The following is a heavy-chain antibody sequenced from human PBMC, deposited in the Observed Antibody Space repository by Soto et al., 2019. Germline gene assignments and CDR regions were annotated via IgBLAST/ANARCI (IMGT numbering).Heavy chain of an antibody. CDR3: ARDGVGATTYFGYLDY. D-gene: IGHD1-26*01. Sequence: PGGPLSLSSTTSGTSLSGYGMHWVRQAPGKGLEWVALIRSDGSNIQYADSVKGRFTISRDNSRKILYLQMDSLRAADTAVYYCARDGVGATTYFGYLDYWGQGAPVTVSS. J-gene: IGHJ4*02. CDR2: IRSDGSNI. CDR1: GTSLSGYG. V-gene: IGHV3-30*02.